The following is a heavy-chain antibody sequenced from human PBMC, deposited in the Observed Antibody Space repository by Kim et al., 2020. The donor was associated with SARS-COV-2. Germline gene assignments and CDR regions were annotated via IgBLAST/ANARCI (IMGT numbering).Heavy chain of an antibody. D-gene: IGHD2-2*01. V-gene: IGHV3-30*18. CDR1: GFTFSSYG. Sequence: GGSLRLSCAASGFTFSSYGMHWVRQAPGKGLEWVAVISYDGSNKYYADSVKGRFTISRDNSKNTLYLQMNSLRAEDTAVYYCAKVLGLQIVNQRLLGVDYWGQGTLVTVSS. CDR2: ISYDGSNK. CDR3: AKVLGLQIVNQRLLGVDY. J-gene: IGHJ4*02.